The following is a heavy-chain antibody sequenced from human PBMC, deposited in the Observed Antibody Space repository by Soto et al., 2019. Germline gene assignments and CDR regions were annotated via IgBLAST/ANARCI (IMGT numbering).Heavy chain of an antibody. CDR1: GYTFTSYG. Sequence: GASVKVSCKASGYTFTSYGISWVRQAPGQRLEWMGWINAGNGNTKYSQKFQGRVTITRDTSANTAYMELSSLRSEDTAVYYCARDLSGCSGGSCYSARFDYWG. CDR3: ARDLSGCSGGSCYSARFDY. CDR2: INAGNGNT. V-gene: IGHV1-3*01. D-gene: IGHD2-15*01. J-gene: IGHJ4*01.